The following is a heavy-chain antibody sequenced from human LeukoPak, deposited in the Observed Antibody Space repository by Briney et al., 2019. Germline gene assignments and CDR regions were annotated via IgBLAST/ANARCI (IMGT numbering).Heavy chain of an antibody. D-gene: IGHD3-22*01. CDR2: IIPIFGTA. V-gene: IGHV1-69*05. Sequence: ASVKVSCKASGGTFSSYAISWVRQAPGQGLEWMGGIIPIFGTANYAQKFQGRVTITTDKSTSTAYMELSSLRSDDTAVYYCARGYDSNHWYFDLWGRGTLVTVSS. J-gene: IGHJ2*01. CDR1: GGTFSSYA. CDR3: ARGYDSNHWYFDL.